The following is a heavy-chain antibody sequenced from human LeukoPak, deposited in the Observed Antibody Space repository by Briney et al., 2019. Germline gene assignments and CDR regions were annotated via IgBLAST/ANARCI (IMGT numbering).Heavy chain of an antibody. J-gene: IGHJ4*02. CDR3: ASRLVGELPF. CDR1: GFTFSSYE. V-gene: IGHV3-30*02. D-gene: IGHD3-10*01. Sequence: GGSLRLSCAASGFTFSSYEMNWVRQAPGKGLEWVAFIRYDGSDKYYADSVKGRFTISRDNSKNTLYLQMNSLRAEDTAVYYCASRLVGELPFWGQGTLVTVSS. CDR2: IRYDGSDK.